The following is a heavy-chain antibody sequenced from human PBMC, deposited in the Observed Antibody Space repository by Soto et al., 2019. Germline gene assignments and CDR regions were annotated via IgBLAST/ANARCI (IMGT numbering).Heavy chain of an antibody. CDR3: AKGALRFLEWLSQPSYYYYGMDV. D-gene: IGHD3-3*01. CDR2: ISYDGSNK. V-gene: IGHV3-30*04. CDR1: GFTFSSYA. Sequence: GGSMRLSCAASGFTFSSYAMHWVRQAPGKRLEWVAVISYDGSNKYYADSVKGRFTISRDNSKNTLYLQMNSLRAEDTAVYYCAKGALRFLEWLSQPSYYYYGMDVWGQGTTVTVSS. J-gene: IGHJ6*02.